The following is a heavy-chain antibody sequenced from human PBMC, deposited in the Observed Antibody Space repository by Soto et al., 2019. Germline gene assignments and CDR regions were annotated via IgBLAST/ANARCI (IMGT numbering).Heavy chain of an antibody. CDR3: AREGYCSGGSCYSSWFDP. V-gene: IGHV1-69*13. D-gene: IGHD2-15*01. J-gene: IGHJ5*02. CDR2: IIPIFGTA. CDR1: GGTFSSYA. Sequence: SVKVSCKASGGTFSSYAISWVRQAPGQGLEWMGGIIPIFGTANYAQKFQGRVTITADESTSTAYTELSSLRSEDTAVYYCAREGYCSGGSCYSSWFDPWGQGTLVTVSS.